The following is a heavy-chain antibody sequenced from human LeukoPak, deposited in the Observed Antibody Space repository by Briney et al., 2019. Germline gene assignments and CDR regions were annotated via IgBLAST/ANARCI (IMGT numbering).Heavy chain of an antibody. CDR1: GFTFSSYA. CDR3: ARVFTPNLIFPRQKNAFDI. J-gene: IGHJ3*02. CDR2: ISYDGSNR. D-gene: IGHD3-3*01. V-gene: IGHV3-30*04. Sequence: GGSLRLSCAASGFTFSSYAFHWVRQAPGKGLEWVSLISYDGSNRYYADSVKGRFIISRDNSKNMLYLQMNSLRAEDTAVYYCARVFTPNLIFPRQKNAFDIWGQGTMVTVSS.